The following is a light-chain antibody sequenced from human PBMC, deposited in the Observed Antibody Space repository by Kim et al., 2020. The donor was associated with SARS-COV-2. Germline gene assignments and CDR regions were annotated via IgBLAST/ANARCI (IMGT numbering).Light chain of an antibody. CDR2: QDS. CDR3: QAWDSSTVV. J-gene: IGLJ2*01. Sequence: VSPGQTASITCSGDKLGDKYSCWYQQKPGPSPVLVIYQDSKRPSGIPERFSGSNSGNTATLTISGTQAMDEADYYCQAWDSSTVVFGGGTQLTVL. V-gene: IGLV3-1*01. CDR1: KLGDKY.